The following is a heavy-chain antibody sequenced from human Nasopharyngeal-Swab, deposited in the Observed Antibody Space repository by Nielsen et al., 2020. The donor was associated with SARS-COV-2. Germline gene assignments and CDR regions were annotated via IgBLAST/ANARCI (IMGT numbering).Heavy chain of an antibody. Sequence: SVKVSCKASGGTFSSYAISRVRQAPGQGLEWMGGIIPIFGTANYAQKFQGRVTITADESTSTAYMELSSLRSEDTAVYYCARIAVHHNWFDPWGQGTLVTVSS. J-gene: IGHJ5*02. CDR1: GGTFSSYA. D-gene: IGHD1-1*01. CDR3: ARIAVHHNWFDP. CDR2: IIPIFGTA. V-gene: IGHV1-69*13.